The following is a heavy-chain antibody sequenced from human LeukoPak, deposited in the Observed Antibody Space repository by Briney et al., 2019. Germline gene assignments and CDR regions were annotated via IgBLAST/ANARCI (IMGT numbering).Heavy chain of an antibody. CDR2: VWFDGSKT. Sequence: GGSLRLSCTVSGFIFSNSGMHWVRRAPGKGLEWVAVVWFDGSKTYYGDSVKGRFTISRDNSKNTLYLQMDSLRVDDTAVYFCARDSRRYSYDYWGQGTLVTVSS. V-gene: IGHV3-33*01. CDR1: GFIFSNSG. CDR3: ARDSRRYSYDY. J-gene: IGHJ4*02. D-gene: IGHD5-18*01.